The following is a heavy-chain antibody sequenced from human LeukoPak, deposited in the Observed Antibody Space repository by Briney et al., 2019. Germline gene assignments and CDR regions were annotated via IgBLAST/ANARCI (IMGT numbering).Heavy chain of an antibody. Sequence: ASVKVSCKASGYTFTSYGISWVRQAPGQGLEWMGWISAYNGNTNYAQKLQGRVTMTTDTSTSTAYMELRSLRSDDTAVYYCARDLREVSYYYDSSGPWGGYWGQGTLVTVSS. D-gene: IGHD3-22*01. CDR3: ARDLREVSYYYDSSGPWGGY. CDR1: GYTFTSYG. CDR2: ISAYNGNT. V-gene: IGHV1-18*01. J-gene: IGHJ4*02.